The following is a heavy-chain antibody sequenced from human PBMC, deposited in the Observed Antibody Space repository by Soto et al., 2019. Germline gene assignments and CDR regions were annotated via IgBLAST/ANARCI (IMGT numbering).Heavy chain of an antibody. CDR1: GYTFTSYG. J-gene: IGHJ4*02. D-gene: IGHD2-15*01. CDR3: ARASCSGGSCYSYYFDY. Sequence: QVQLVQSGAEVKKPGASVKVSCKASGYTFTSYGISWVRQAPGQGLEWMGWISAYNGNTNYAQKLQGRVTMTTDTATSTAYMELRSLRSDDTAVYYCARASCSGGSCYSYYFDYWGQGTLVTVSS. V-gene: IGHV1-18*01. CDR2: ISAYNGNT.